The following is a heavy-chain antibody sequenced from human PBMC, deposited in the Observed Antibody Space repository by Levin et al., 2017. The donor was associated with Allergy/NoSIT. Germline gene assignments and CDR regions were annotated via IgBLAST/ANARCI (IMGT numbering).Heavy chain of an antibody. Sequence: LSLTCAASGFPFSSSWMSWVRQAPGKGLEWVANIKQDGSEKYYVDSVKGRFTISRDNAKNSLYLQMNSLRAEDTAVYYCAREGALEGGYYYYGMDVWGQGTTVTVSS. CDR1: GFPFSSSW. D-gene: IGHD1-1*01. CDR3: AREGALEGGYYYYGMDV. V-gene: IGHV3-7*01. CDR2: IKQDGSEK. J-gene: IGHJ6*02.